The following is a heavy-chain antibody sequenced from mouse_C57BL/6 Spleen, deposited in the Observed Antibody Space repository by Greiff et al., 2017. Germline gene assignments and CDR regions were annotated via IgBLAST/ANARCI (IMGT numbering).Heavy chain of an antibody. V-gene: IGHV1-52*01. D-gene: IGHD1-1*01. J-gene: IGHJ1*03. Sequence: QVQLQQPGAELVRPGSSVKLSCKASGYTFTSYCMHWVKQRPIQGLEWIGNIDPSDSETHYNQKFKDKATLTVDKSSSTAYMQLSSLTSEDSAVYYCARYHYYGSSYGYFDVWGTGTTVTVSS. CDR1: GYTFTSYC. CDR3: ARYHYYGSSYGYFDV. CDR2: IDPSDSET.